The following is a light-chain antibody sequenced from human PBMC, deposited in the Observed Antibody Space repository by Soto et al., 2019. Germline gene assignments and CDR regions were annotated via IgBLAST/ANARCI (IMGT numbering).Light chain of an antibody. CDR1: SSNIGSNH. CDR3: ATWDNSLSAVL. J-gene: IGLJ7*01. Sequence: QSALTQPPSVSAAPGQKVTISCSGSSSNIGSNHVSWYQQLPETAPKLLIYDNNERPSGIPDRFSGSKSGTSATLGITGLQTGDEADYYCATWDNSLSAVLFGGGTQLTVL. CDR2: DNN. V-gene: IGLV1-51*01.